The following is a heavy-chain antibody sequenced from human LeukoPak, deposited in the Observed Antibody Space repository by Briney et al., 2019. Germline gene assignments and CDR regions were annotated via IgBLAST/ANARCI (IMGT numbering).Heavy chain of an antibody. Sequence: PGGSLRLSCEVSGFIAGYNYMSWVRQAPGEGLEWVSVIYRGDTYYADSVKGRFTISRDDSKNTVFLQMNNLRVEDTAEYFCASYYCSSGSCYFDHWGQETLVTVSS. CDR1: GFIAGYNY. CDR3: ASYYCSSGSCYFDH. V-gene: IGHV3-53*01. CDR2: IYRGDT. D-gene: IGHD2-15*01. J-gene: IGHJ4*02.